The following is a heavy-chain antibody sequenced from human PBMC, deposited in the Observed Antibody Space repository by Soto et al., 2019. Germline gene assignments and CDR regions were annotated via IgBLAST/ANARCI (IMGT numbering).Heavy chain of an antibody. CDR1: SGSISNYY. CDR2: IYYRGST. Sequence: SETLSLTCTVSSGSISNYYWSWIRQPPGKGLEWIGYIYYRGSTNYNPSLKSRVTISVDTSKNQFSLKLSSVTAADTAVYYCARDHSYCSSTSCYSGHWFDPWGQGTLVTVS. J-gene: IGHJ5*02. CDR3: ARDHSYCSSTSCYSGHWFDP. V-gene: IGHV4-59*01. D-gene: IGHD2-2*01.